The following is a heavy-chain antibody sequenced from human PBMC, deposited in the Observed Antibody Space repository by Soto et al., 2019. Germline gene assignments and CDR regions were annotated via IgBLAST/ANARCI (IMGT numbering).Heavy chain of an antibody. CDR1: GFTFSSYW. J-gene: IGHJ4*02. V-gene: IGHV3-7*01. CDR2: IKQDGSEK. CDR3: ARDGGITMVRGVMIY. Sequence: GGSLRLSCAASGFTFSSYWMSWVRQAPGKGLEWVANIKQDGSEKYYVDSVKGRFTISRDNAKNSLYLQMNSLRAEDTAVYYCARDGGITMVRGVMIYWGQGTLVTVSS. D-gene: IGHD3-10*01.